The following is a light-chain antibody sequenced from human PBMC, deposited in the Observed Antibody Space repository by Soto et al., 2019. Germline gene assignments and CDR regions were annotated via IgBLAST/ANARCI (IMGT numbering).Light chain of an antibody. CDR1: QSISSSS. Sequence: EIVLTQSPGTLSLSPGERATLSCRASQSISSSSLAWYQLKPGQPPRLLIYGASTRATGIPDRFSGSGSGTDFTLTISRLEPEDFAVYYCQQYSSSPKTFGQGTKLEIK. CDR3: QQYSSSPKT. CDR2: GAS. J-gene: IGKJ2*01. V-gene: IGKV3-20*01.